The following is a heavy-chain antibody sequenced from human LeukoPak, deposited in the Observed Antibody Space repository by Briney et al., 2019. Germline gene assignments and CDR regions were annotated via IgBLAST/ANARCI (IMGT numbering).Heavy chain of an antibody. V-gene: IGHV3-33*01. J-gene: IGHJ6*04. CDR2: IWYDGSNK. D-gene: IGHD5-12*01. CDR1: GFTFSSYG. CDR3: ARKQEWSGYENGMDV. Sequence: GRSLRLSCAASGFTFSSYGMHWVRQAPGKGLEWVAVIWYDGSNKYYADSVKGRFTISRDNSKNTLYLQMNNLRAEDTAVYYCARKQEWSGYENGMDVWGKGTTVTVSS.